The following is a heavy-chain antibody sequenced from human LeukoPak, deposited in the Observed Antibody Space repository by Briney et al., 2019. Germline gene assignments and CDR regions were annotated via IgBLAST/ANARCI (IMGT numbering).Heavy chain of an antibody. Sequence: PGGSLRLSCAASGFTFSTYVMSWVRQAPGKGLEWVSVIYSGGSTYYADSVKGRFTISRDNSKNTLYLQMNSLRAEDTAVYYCARTTVTTNYGMDVWGQGTTVTVSS. CDR2: IYSGGST. CDR1: GFTFSTYV. CDR3: ARTTVTTNYGMDV. V-gene: IGHV3-66*01. D-gene: IGHD4-17*01. J-gene: IGHJ6*02.